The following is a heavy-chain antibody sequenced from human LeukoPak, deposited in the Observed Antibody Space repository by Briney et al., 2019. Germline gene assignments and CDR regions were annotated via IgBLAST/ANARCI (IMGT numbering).Heavy chain of an antibody. Sequence: SETLSLTCTVSGGSITSYYWTYIRQPAGKGLEWIGRLHSSGGTNYSPSLKSRVTMSLDTSKNQFSLNLSSVTAADTAIYYCAREFSGTSIAARVFDSWGQGTLVTVSS. CDR3: AREFSGTSIAARVFDS. CDR1: GGSITSYY. V-gene: IGHV4-4*07. J-gene: IGHJ4*02. D-gene: IGHD6-6*01. CDR2: LHSSGGT.